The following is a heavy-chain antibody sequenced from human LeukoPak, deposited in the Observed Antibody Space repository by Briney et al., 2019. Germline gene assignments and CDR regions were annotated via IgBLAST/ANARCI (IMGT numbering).Heavy chain of an antibody. Sequence: SVKVSCKASGDTFSTNALSWVRLAPGQGLEWMGGFIPLFGSAHYAQKLQGRITITTDESTSTAYMVLGNLRSDDTAVYYCARGGGPYESTGFFAGPFDYWGQGTLVTVSS. J-gene: IGHJ4*02. V-gene: IGHV1-69*05. CDR3: ARGGGPYESTGFFAGPFDY. CDR1: GDTFSTNA. CDR2: FIPLFGSA. D-gene: IGHD3-22*01.